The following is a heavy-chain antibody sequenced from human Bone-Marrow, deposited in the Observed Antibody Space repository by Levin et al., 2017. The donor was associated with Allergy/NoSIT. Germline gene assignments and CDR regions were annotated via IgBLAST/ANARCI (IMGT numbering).Heavy chain of an antibody. CDR3: ARRRVIDL. CDR2: ISARGGSA. D-gene: IGHD2-21*01. J-gene: IGHJ5*02. Sequence: PGGSLRLSCAASGFIFSDNAMTWVRQAPGKGPEWVASISARGGSADHADAVKGRFTVSRDNSKNTLYLQMSGLRVDDTAIYFWARRRVIDLWGQGTLVTVSS. V-gene: IGHV3-23*01. CDR1: GFIFSDNA.